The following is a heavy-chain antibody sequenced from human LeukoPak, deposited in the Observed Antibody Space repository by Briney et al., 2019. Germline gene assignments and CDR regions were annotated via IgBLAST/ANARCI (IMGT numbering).Heavy chain of an antibody. V-gene: IGHV4-34*01. CDR2: INHSGST. CDR1: GGSFSGYY. D-gene: IGHD3-9*01. CDR3: ARRSFDWLFPNGNWFDP. Sequence: SETLSLTXAVYGGSFSGYYWSWIRQPPGKGLEWLGEINHSGSTNSNPSLKSRVTISVDTSKNQFSLKLSSVTAADTAVYYCARRSFDWLFPNGNWFDPWGQGTLVTVSS. J-gene: IGHJ5*02.